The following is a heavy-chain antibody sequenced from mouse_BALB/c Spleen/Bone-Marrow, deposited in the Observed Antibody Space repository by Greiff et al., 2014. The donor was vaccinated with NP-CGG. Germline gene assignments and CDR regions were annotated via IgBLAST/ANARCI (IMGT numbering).Heavy chain of an antibody. CDR1: GFTFSSFG. Sequence: EVQGVESGGGLVQPGGSRKLSCAASGFTFSSFGMHWVRQAPERGLEWVAYISSGSSTIFYADTVKGRFTISRDNPKNTLFLQMTSLRSEDTAMYYCTRGGNWEDFDYWGQGTTHTVSS. CDR3: TRGGNWEDFDY. CDR2: ISSGSSTI. J-gene: IGHJ2*01. D-gene: IGHD4-1*01. V-gene: IGHV5-17*02.